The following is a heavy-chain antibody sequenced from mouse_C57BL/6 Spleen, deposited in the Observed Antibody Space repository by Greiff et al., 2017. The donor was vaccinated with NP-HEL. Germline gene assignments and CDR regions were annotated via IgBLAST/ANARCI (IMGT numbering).Heavy chain of an antibody. J-gene: IGHJ2*01. CDR1: GHAFTNYL. CDR2: INPGSGGT. D-gene: IGHD1-1*01. Sequence: QVQLKESGAELVRPGTSVKVSCKASGHAFTNYLIEWVKQRPGQGLEWIGVINPGSGGTNYNEKFKGKATLTADKSSSTAYMQLSSLTSEDSAVYFCARGHYYGSSHYFDYWGQGTTLTVSS. CDR3: ARGHYYGSSHYFDY. V-gene: IGHV1-54*01.